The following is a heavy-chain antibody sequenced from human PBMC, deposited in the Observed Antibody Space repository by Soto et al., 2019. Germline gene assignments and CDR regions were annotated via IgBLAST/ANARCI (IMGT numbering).Heavy chain of an antibody. CDR1: GDTFKNCV. J-gene: IGHJ6*01. V-gene: IGHV1-69*01. Sequence: QVQVVQSGVEVRMPGSSVKVSCTASGDTFKNCVISWVRQAPGQGLEWMGGIIPLFGTTDFAQRFQGRLTITTDESTTTAYMELGRLRSECTATYYCAAEMGFWKLSVVWGRGNTVIVSS. CDR3: AAEMGFWKLSVV. D-gene: IGHD1-1*01. CDR2: IIPLFGTT.